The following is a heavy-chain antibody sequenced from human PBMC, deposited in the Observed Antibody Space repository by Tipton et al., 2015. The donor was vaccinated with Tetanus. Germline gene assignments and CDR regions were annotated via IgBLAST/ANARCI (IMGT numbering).Heavy chain of an antibody. D-gene: IGHD3-10*01. CDR1: GGSISSTSYY. J-gene: IGHJ3*02. V-gene: IGHV4-39*02. Sequence: TLSLTCTVSGGSISSTSYYWAWIRQPPGKGLEWIGTMYNSGATYYNPSLKGRVTISGDTSKNLFSLTSVTASDTAVYYCARPEASGRARGFDIWGQGTKVAVSS. CDR2: MYNSGAT. CDR3: ARPEASGRARGFDI.